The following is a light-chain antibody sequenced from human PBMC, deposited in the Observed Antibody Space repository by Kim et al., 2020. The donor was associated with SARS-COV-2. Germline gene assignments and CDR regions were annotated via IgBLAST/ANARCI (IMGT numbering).Light chain of an antibody. J-gene: IGLJ2*01. CDR2: GKS. CDR3: NSQDSSTNHLV. V-gene: IGLV3-19*01. CDR1: SLRSYY. Sequence: ALEQTVRMTCQGDSLRSYYASWYQQKPGQATVVVIYGKSNRLSGIPDRFSGSNSGDTASLTITGAQAEDEADYYCNSQDSSTNHLVFGGGTQLTVL.